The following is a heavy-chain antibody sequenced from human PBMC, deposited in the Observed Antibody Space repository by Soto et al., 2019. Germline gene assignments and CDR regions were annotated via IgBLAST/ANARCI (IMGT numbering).Heavy chain of an antibody. CDR1: GGSFSGYY. CDR2: INHSGST. Sequence: QVQLQQWGAGLLKPSETLSLTCAVYGGSFSGYYWTWIRQPPGTGLEWIGEINHSGSTNYNPSLKSRVTILVATSKTQFSLQLTSVTAADSAVYYCARDKLTGLFDYWGQGTLVTVSS. CDR3: ARDKLTGLFDY. J-gene: IGHJ4*02. D-gene: IGHD2-8*02. V-gene: IGHV4-34*01.